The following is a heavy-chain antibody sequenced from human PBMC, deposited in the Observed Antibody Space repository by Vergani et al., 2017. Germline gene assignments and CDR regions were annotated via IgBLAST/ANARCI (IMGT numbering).Heavy chain of an antibody. CDR3: AREPPLTGFFDY. J-gene: IGHJ4*02. CDR1: GYSFTDYY. CDR2: INPNSGGT. D-gene: IGHD3-9*01. V-gene: IGHV1-2*02. Sequence: QVQLVQSGAEVKKPGASVKVSCKASGYSFTDYYMHWVRQAPGQGLEWMGWINPNSGGTNYAQKFQGRVTMTRDTSISTAYMELRRLRSDDTAVYYCAREPPLTGFFDYWGQGTLVTVSS.